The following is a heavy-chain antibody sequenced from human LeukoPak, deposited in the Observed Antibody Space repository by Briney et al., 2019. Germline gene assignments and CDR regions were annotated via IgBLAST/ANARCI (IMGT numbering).Heavy chain of an antibody. CDR1: GYTLTELS. J-gene: IGHJ6*02. D-gene: IGHD6-6*01. Sequence: ASVTVSFKVSGYTLTELSMHWVRQAPGKGREWMGGFDPEDGGTIYAQKFQGRVTMTEDTSTATAYMELSSLRSEDTAVYYCATVTPESIARPHGMDVWGQGTTVTVSS. CDR3: ATVTPESIARPHGMDV. V-gene: IGHV1-24*01. CDR2: FDPEDGGT.